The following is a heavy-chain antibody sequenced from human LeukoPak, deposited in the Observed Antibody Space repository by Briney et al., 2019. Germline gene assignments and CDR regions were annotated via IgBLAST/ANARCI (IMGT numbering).Heavy chain of an antibody. CDR3: ARGLFWRLLLDSRRDCFDI. V-gene: IGHV4-34*01. CDR2: ISHGGST. D-gene: IGHD3-3*01. Sequence: PSETLSLTCAVYGGSFSDYYWTWIRQPPGKGLEWIGEISHGGSTNYKASLKSRVTISVDTSKNQFSLKLSSVTAADTAVYYCARGLFWRLLLDSRRDCFDIRGQGTIVTVSS. J-gene: IGHJ3*02. CDR1: GGSFSDYY.